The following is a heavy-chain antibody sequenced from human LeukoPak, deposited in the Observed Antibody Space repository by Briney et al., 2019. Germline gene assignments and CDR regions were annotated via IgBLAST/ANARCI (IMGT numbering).Heavy chain of an antibody. J-gene: IGHJ4*02. D-gene: IGHD3-10*01. Sequence: SETLSLTCAVSGYSISSGYYWGWIRQPPGKGLEWIGSIYHSGSTYYNPSLKSRVTISVDTSKNQFSLKLSSVTAADTAVYYCARGVYYGSGNYYNVWNYWGQGTLVTVSS. CDR2: IYHSGST. CDR3: ARGVYYGSGNYYNVWNY. V-gene: IGHV4-38-2*01. CDR1: GYSISSGYY.